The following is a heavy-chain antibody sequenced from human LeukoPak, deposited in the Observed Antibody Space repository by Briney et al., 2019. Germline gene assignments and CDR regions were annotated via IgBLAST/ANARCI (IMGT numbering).Heavy chain of an antibody. V-gene: IGHV4-39*02. CDR3: ARDEGGSYIY. J-gene: IGHJ4*02. CDR2: IYYRGST. D-gene: IGHD1-26*01. CDR1: GGSISSTTYY. Sequence: SETLSLTCTVSGGSISSTTYYWGWIRQPPGKGLEWIGNIYYRGSTYYNPSLKSRVTISVDTSKNQFSLKLSSVTAADTAVYYCARDEGGSYIYWGQGTLVTVSP.